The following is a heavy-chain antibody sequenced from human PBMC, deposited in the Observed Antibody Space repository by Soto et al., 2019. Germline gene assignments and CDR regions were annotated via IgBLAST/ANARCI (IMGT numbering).Heavy chain of an antibody. CDR2: ISGGGDTT. Sequence: EVQLLESGGGLVQPVGSLRLSCAASGFTFNNYAMTWVRQAPGKGLEWVSAISGGGDTTSDADSVKGRFTVSRDGSKNTLYLQMSSLRAEDTALYYCAKGRGGSGSLTPRVDFWGQGTLVTVSS. CDR1: GFTFNNYA. D-gene: IGHD3-10*01. V-gene: IGHV3-23*01. J-gene: IGHJ4*02. CDR3: AKGRGGSGSLTPRVDF.